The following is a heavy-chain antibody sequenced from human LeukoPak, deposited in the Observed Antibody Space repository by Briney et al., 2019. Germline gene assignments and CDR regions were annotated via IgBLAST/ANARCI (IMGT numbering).Heavy chain of an antibody. D-gene: IGHD2-2*03. CDR3: ARDGYCSSTSGLEWEFDY. CDR1: GYTFTSYY. V-gene: IGHV1-46*01. J-gene: IGHJ4*02. Sequence: ASVKVSCKASGYTFTSYYMHWVRQAPGQGLEWMGIINPSGGSTSYAQKFQGRVTMTRDMSTSTVYMELSSLRSEDTAVYYCARDGYCSSTSGLEWEFDYWGQGTLVTVSS. CDR2: INPSGGST.